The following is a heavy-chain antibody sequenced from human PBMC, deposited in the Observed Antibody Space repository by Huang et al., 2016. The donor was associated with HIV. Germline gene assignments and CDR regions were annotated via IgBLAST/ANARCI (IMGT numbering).Heavy chain of an antibody. V-gene: IGHV3-21*02. J-gene: IGHJ5*02. D-gene: IGHD6-19*01. CDR1: GFAFSSYG. CDR2: IGSDSSYI. Sequence: EVELVESGGGLVKPGGSLRLSCAASGFAFSSYGMNWVRQATGKGLEWGAFIGSDSSYIYYADSVKGRVTISRDNAKSSIYLQLDSLRAEDTAVYYCAYQQWLVGGLNHWGQGTLVVVSS. CDR3: AYQQWLVGGLNH.